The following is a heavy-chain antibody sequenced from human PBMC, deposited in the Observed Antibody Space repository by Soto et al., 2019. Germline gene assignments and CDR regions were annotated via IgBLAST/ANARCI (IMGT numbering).Heavy chain of an antibody. Sequence: GGSLRLSCAASGFTFSSYAMFWVRQAPGKGLEWVSSIGGNAGRTLYADSVKGRFTISRDNPRNTLYLQMNSLRAEDTAVYYCAKKVVPATGGDCFDTWGQGTLVTVSS. CDR3: AKKVVPATGGDCFDT. V-gene: IGHV3-23*01. CDR1: GFTFSSYA. D-gene: IGHD6-13*01. J-gene: IGHJ5*02. CDR2: IGGNAGRT.